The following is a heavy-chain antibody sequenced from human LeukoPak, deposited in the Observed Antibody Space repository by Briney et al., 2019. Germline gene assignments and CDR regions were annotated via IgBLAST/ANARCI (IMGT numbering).Heavy chain of an antibody. Sequence: GASVTVSFKTSGYSFTNFYIHWVRQAPGQGLEWMGMVNPSGGSTISAQRFQDRVNMTTDTSTRTVYMEMTGLTSDDTGIYYCARDAFWGQGTQVTVSS. CDR3: ARDAF. J-gene: IGHJ4*02. V-gene: IGHV1-46*01. CDR1: GYSFTNFY. D-gene: IGHD3-3*02. CDR2: VNPSGGST.